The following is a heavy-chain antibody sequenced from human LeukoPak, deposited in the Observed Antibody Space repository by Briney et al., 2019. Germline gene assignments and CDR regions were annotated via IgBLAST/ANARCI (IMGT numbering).Heavy chain of an antibody. D-gene: IGHD4-17*01. CDR2: IYYRGST. CDR1: GGSINNYY. V-gene: IGHV4-59*01. J-gene: IGHJ4*02. CDR3: ARGGDYGDLRYFDY. Sequence: SGTLSLTCTVSGGSINNYYWSWIRQPPGKGLEWIGYIYYRGSTNYNPSLKSRVTFSVDTSKNQFSLKLNSVTAADTAVYYCARGGDYGDLRYFDYWGQGTLVTVSS.